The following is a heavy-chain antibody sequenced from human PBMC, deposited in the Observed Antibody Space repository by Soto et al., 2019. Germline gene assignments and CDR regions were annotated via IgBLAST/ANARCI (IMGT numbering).Heavy chain of an antibody. CDR1: GFTFSRHG. J-gene: IGHJ4*02. CDR2: IGRDGRNS. V-gene: IGHV3-33*01. Sequence: QLQLVESGGGVIQPGRSLRLSCAASGFTFSRHGMHWVRQAPGKGLEWVAVIGRDGRNSFYTASVKGRFTISRDNSNNMLYLEMNSLRVDDTAVYYCARDDVYDDNGLEEWGQGTLVTVSS. D-gene: IGHD4-17*01. CDR3: ARDDVYDDNGLEE.